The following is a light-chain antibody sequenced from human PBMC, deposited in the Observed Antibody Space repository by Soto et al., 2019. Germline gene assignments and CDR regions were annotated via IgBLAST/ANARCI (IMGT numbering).Light chain of an antibody. CDR3: QQYGSSPRFT. CDR1: QCVSSSY. CDR2: GAS. V-gene: IGKV3-20*01. Sequence: EIVWTQSPGTLSLSPGERATLSCRASQCVSSSYLAWYQQKPGQAPRLLIYGASSRATGIPDRFSGSGSGTDFTLTISRLEPEDFAVYYCQQYGSSPRFTFGPGTKVDIK. J-gene: IGKJ3*01.